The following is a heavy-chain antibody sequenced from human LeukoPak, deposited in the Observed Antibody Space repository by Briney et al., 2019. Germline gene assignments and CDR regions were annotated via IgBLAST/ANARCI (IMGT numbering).Heavy chain of an antibody. CDR1: GGSISSNY. CDR3: ARAKYDFWSGYYTWWFDP. D-gene: IGHD3-3*01. CDR2: IYYSGST. V-gene: IGHV4-59*01. J-gene: IGHJ5*02. Sequence: SETLSLTCTVSGGSISSNYWSWIRQPPGKGLEWIGYIYYSGSTNYNPSLKSRVTISVDTSKNQFSLKLSSVTAADTAVYYCARAKYDFWSGYYTWWFDPWGQGTLVTVSS.